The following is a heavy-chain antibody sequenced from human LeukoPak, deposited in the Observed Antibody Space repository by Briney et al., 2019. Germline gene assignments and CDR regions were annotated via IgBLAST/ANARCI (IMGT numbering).Heavy chain of an antibody. CDR2: IYTSGST. CDR1: GGSISSYY. Sequence: PSETLSLTCTVSGGSISSYYWSWIRQPAGKGLEWIGRIYTSGSTNYNPSLKSRVTMSVDTSKNQFSLKLSSVTAADTAVYYCARGVWGYNWNRKPWDYWGQGTLVTVSS. V-gene: IGHV4-4*07. CDR3: ARGVWGYNWNRKPWDY. D-gene: IGHD1-20*01. J-gene: IGHJ4*02.